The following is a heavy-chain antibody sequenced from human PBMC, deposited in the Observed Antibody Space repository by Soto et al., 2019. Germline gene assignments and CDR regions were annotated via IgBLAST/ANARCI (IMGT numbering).Heavy chain of an antibody. CDR1: GFTFSSFG. CDR3: VKDVGYGFILFDF. D-gene: IGHD3-10*01. CDR2: VNGGGDST. Sequence: GFLRLSCIASGFTFSSFGMTWVRQAPGKGLEWVSTVNGGGDSTHYADSVKGRFSIFRDNSKNTVYLQMNSLRAEDTAIYYCVKDVGYGFILFDFWGQGTLVTVSS. J-gene: IGHJ4*02. V-gene: IGHV3-23*01.